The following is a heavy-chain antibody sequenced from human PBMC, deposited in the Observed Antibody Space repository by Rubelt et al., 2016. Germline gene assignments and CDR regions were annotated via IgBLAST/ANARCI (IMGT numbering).Heavy chain of an antibody. D-gene: IGHD4-17*01. Sequence: QLQLQESGPGLVKPSETLSLTCTVSGDSIGSRSYYWGWIRQPPGKGLEWIGSIYYSGSTYYYNPSLKSGPIISVAPPQNQFAHKLSSVTAADTAVYYCARHDYADVGMRAGPHDYWGQGTLVTGSS. V-gene: IGHV4-39*01. CDR3: ARHDYADVGMRAGPHDY. CDR1: GDSIGSRSYY. CDR2: IYYSGSTY. J-gene: IGHJ4*02.